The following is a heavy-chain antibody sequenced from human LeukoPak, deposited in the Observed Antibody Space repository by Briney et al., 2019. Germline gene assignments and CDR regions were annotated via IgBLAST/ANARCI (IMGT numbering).Heavy chain of an antibody. J-gene: IGHJ3*02. CDR3: AIAGSGTAFDI. Sequence: SETLSLTCTVSGGSISSYYWSWLRQPPGKGLEWIGYIYYSGTTNYNPSLKSRVTISVDTSKNQFSLKLSSVTAADTAVYYCAIAGSGTAFDIWGQGTMVTVSS. V-gene: IGHV4-59*08. CDR1: GGSISSYY. D-gene: IGHD6-19*01. CDR2: IYYSGTT.